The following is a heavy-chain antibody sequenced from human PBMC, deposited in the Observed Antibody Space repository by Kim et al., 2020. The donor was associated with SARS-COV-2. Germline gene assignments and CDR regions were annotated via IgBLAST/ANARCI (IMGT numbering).Heavy chain of an antibody. D-gene: IGHD2-8*01. CDR1: GYTFTSYY. J-gene: IGHJ5*02. CDR3: ARDFKQDIVLNSWFDP. Sequence: ASVKVSCKASGYTFTSYYMHWVRQAPGQGLEWMGIINPSGGSTSYAQKFQGRVTMTRDTSTSTVYMELSSLRSEDTAVYYCARDFKQDIVLNSWFDPCGQGTLVTVSS. CDR2: INPSGGST. V-gene: IGHV1-46*01.